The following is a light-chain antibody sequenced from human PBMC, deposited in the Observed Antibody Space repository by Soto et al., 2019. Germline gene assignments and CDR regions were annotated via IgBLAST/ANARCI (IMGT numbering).Light chain of an antibody. CDR2: TTS. CDR1: QSISTY. J-gene: IGKJ3*01. Sequence: DIQMTQSPSSLSAYVGDRVTITCRASQSISTYLNWYLQKPGKAPNLLIYTTSILESGVPSRFSGSGFGTDFTLTISSLQPEDFATYFCQQSYSRPRTFGPGTKVDIK. V-gene: IGKV1-39*01. CDR3: QQSYSRPRT.